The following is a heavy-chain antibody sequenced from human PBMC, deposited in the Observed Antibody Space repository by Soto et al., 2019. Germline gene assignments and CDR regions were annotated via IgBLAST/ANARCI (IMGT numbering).Heavy chain of an antibody. J-gene: IGHJ6*02. CDR3: ARGIRNYYGVDV. CDR1: GFTFSTYW. V-gene: IGHV3-74*01. CDR2: IKGDGSST. Sequence: EVQLVESGGGLVQPGGSLRLSCAASGFTFSTYWMHWVRQAPGTGLEWVSRIKGDGSSTSYVDSVKGRFTISRDNAKNTLYLQMNSLGAEDTAVYWCARGIRNYYGVDVWGQGTTVTVSS.